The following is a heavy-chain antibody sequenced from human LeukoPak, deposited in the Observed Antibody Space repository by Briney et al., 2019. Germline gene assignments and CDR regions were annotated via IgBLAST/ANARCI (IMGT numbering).Heavy chain of an antibody. CDR3: ARDVPHNWFDT. CDR1: GITFGNNW. V-gene: IGHV3-74*01. CDR2: INSDGGGA. J-gene: IGHJ5*02. Sequence: GGSLRLSCAASGITFGNNWMHWVRQGPGKGLVWISRINSDGGGAIYVDSVKGRFTVSRDNAKNTLYLQMNSLRAEDTAVYYCARDVPHNWFDTWGQGTLVTVSS.